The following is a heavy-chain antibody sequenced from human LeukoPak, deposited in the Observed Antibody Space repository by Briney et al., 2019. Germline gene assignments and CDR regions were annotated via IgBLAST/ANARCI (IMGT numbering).Heavy chain of an antibody. CDR3: ARETKMYQLLDPDAFDM. V-gene: IGHV1-18*01. CDR1: GYTFTSYG. J-gene: IGHJ3*02. D-gene: IGHD2-2*02. Sequence: ASVKVSCKASGYTFTSYGISWVRQAPGQGLEWMGWISAYNGNTVYAQNLQGRVTMTTDTSTSTAYMELRSLRSDDTAVYYCARETKMYQLLDPDAFDMWGQGTMVTVSS. CDR2: ISAYNGNT.